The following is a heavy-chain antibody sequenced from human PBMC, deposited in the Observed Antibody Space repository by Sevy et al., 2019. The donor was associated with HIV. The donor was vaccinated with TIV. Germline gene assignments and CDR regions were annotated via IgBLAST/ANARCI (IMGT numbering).Heavy chain of an antibody. V-gene: IGHV4-59*12. CDR1: GGSISSYY. CDR3: ASYGIAAAGPATFDY. J-gene: IGHJ4*02. D-gene: IGHD6-13*01. Sequence: SETLSLTCTVSGGSISSYYWSWIRQPPGKGLEWIGYIYYSGSTNYNPSLKSRVTISVYTSKNQFSLKLSSVTAADTAVYYCASYGIAAAGPATFDYWGQGTLVSVSS. CDR2: IYYSGST.